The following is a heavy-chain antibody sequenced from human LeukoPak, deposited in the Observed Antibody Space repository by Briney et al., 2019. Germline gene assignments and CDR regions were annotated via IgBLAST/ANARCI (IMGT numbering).Heavy chain of an antibody. J-gene: IGHJ5*02. Sequence: SVKVSCKASGYTFTGYYMHWVRQAPGQGLEWMGRIIPILGIANYAQKFQGRVTITADKSTSTAYMELSSLRSEDTAVYYCARDGGSSWFVFWFDPWGQGTLVTVSS. D-gene: IGHD6-13*01. V-gene: IGHV1-69*04. CDR2: IIPILGIA. CDR1: GYTFTGYY. CDR3: ARDGGSSWFVFWFDP.